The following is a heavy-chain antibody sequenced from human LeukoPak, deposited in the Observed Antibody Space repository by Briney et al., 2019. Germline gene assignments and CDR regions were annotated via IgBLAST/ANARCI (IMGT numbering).Heavy chain of an antibody. Sequence: GGSLRLSCAASGFTFSDYYISWIRQAPGKGLEGVSCISSRGSTMYYADSVKGRFTISRDNAQNSVYLQMNSLRAEDTAVYYCARARYSNTWFDYWGLGTLVTVSS. J-gene: IGHJ4*02. CDR1: GFTFSDYY. V-gene: IGHV3-11*01. CDR2: ISSRGSTM. D-gene: IGHD6-13*01. CDR3: ARARYSNTWFDY.